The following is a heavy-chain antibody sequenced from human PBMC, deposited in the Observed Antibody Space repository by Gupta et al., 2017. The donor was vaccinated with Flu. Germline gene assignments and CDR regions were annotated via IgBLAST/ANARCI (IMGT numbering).Heavy chain of an antibody. J-gene: IGHJ4*02. Sequence: EVQLVESGGGLVQPGGSLRLSCAPAGFIFSNYNMNWVRQAPGKGLEWVSYISSSGTTISYADSVKGRFTISRDNVRGSLDLQMTSLRAEDTAMYYCVREYSSAWYYFDYWGQGTLVTVSS. CDR2: ISSSGTTI. CDR1: GFIFSNYN. CDR3: VREYSSAWYYFDY. D-gene: IGHD6-19*01. V-gene: IGHV3-48*01.